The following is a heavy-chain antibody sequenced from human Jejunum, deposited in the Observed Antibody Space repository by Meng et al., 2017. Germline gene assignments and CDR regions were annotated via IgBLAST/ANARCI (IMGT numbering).Heavy chain of an antibody. D-gene: IGHD3-10*01. CDR1: GFIFNNYQ. CDR2: LHGDGSGP. Sequence: VQWVESGGGVVQPGGSRRLSCAASGFIFNNYQMHWLRQAPGEGLVWVSRLHGDGSGPIYADSVKGRFTISRDNAKNTLDLQMNSLRLDDTAVYYCVRDNYGPDYWGQGTLVTVSS. J-gene: IGHJ4*02. V-gene: IGHV3-74*01. CDR3: VRDNYGPDY.